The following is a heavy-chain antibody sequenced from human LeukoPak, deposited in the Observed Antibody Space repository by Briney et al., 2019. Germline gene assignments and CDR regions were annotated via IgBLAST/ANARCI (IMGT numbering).Heavy chain of an antibody. V-gene: IGHV3-30*04. Sequence: PGGSLRLSCAASGFTFGSYAMHWVRQAPGKGLEWVAVISYDGSNKYYADSVKGRFTISRDNSKNTLYLQMNSLRAEDTAVYYCARDYGSGSYPPRDYFDYWGQGTLVTVSS. CDR3: ARDYGSGSYPPRDYFDY. D-gene: IGHD3-10*01. CDR1: GFTFGSYA. J-gene: IGHJ4*02. CDR2: ISYDGSNK.